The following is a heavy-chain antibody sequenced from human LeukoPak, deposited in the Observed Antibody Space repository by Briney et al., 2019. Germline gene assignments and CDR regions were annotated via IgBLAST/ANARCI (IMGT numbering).Heavy chain of an antibody. V-gene: IGHV4-34*01. CDR1: GGSFSGYY. J-gene: IGHJ6*03. D-gene: IGHD2-21*01. CDR2: INHSGST. Sequence: SETLSLTCAVYGGSFSGYYWSWIRQPPGKGLKWIGEINHSGSTNYNPSLKSRVTISVDTSKNQFSLKLSSVTAADTAVYYCARHRRVIAIYYYYYMDVWGKGTTVTVSS. CDR3: ARHRRVIAIYYYYYMDV.